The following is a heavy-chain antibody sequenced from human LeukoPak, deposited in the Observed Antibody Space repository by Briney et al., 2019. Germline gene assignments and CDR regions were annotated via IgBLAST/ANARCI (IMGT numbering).Heavy chain of an antibody. J-gene: IGHJ4*02. D-gene: IGHD3-9*01. Sequence: SETLSLTCAVCGGSFSGYYWSWIRQPPGKGLEWIGEINHSGSTNYNPYLKSRVTISVDTSKNQFSLKLSSVTAADTAVYYCARGPWFYDILTDPLYYFDYWGQGTLVTVSS. V-gene: IGHV4-34*01. CDR2: INHSGST. CDR3: ARGPWFYDILTDPLYYFDY. CDR1: GGSFSGYY.